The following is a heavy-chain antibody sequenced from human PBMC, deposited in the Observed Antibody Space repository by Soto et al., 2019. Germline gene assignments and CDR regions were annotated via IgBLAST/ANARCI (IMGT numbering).Heavy chain of an antibody. CDR1: GFTFSHYW. Sequence: EVQLVESGGGLVQPGGSLRLSWAASGFTFSHYWMTWVRQAPGKGLEWVANIKEDGSDRNYVDSVKGRFTISRDNAKNSLYLQLNGLRAEDTAVYYCARAGSENDYWGQGTLVTVSS. J-gene: IGHJ4*02. D-gene: IGHD3-10*01. V-gene: IGHV3-7*05. CDR3: ARAGSENDY. CDR2: IKEDGSDR.